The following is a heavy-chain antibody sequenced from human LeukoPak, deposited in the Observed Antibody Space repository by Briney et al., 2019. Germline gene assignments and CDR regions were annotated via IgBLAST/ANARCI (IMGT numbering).Heavy chain of an antibody. CDR3: ARDSGGPSGYYNYGMAV. V-gene: IGHV4-59*01. J-gene: IGHJ6*02. CDR1: GGSISSYY. Sequence: PSETLSLTCTVSGGSISSYYWSWLRQPPGKGLEWIGCIYYSGSTNYNPSLKSRVTILLDTSKNQFSLILSSVTAADTAVYYCARDSGGPSGYYNYGMAVWGQGTTVTVSS. CDR2: IYYSGST. D-gene: IGHD4-23*01.